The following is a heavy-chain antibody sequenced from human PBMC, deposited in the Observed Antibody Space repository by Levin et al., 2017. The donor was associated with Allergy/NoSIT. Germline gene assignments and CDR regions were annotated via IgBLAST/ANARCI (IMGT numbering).Heavy chain of an antibody. J-gene: IGHJ4*02. Sequence: LRLSCAVSGGSISSGGYFWSWIRQPPGKGLEWIGYIYHSGVTYYNPSLKSRVTMSVDRSKNQFSLRLTSVTAADTAVYYCARGGSAWFDDYWGQGTLVTVSS. D-gene: IGHD6-19*01. CDR3: ARGGSAWFDDY. CDR2: IYHSGVT. V-gene: IGHV4-30-2*01. CDR1: GGSISSGGYF.